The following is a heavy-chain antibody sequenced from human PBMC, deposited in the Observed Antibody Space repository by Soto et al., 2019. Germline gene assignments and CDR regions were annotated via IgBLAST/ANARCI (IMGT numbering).Heavy chain of an antibody. V-gene: IGHV3-7*03. CDR1: GFKFSDYW. Sequence: DVQLVESGGGLVQPGRSLRLSCAASGFKFSDYWMSWVRQAPGKGLEWVGNIKHDTSEAHYADSVKGRFTITRDNIKNFLFLQMNGLRSDDTASYYCARDGLLFSGPYRPSRFDYWGLETLVTVSS. D-gene: IGHD3-16*02. CDR2: IKHDTSEA. J-gene: IGHJ4*02. CDR3: ARDGLLFSGPYRPSRFDY.